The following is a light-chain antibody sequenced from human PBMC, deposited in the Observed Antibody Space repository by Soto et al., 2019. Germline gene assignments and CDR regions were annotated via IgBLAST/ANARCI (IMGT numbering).Light chain of an antibody. CDR1: QSVSSSH. V-gene: IGKV3-20*01. CDR3: HQHVTSPQT. Sequence: EIVLTQSPGTLSLSPGERATPSCRASQSVSSSHLAWYQQKPGQAPRLLVYGASSRAPAIPDRFSGSGSGTDFTLTISRLEPEDFAVYYCHQHVTSPQTFGQGTKVDIK. J-gene: IGKJ1*01. CDR2: GAS.